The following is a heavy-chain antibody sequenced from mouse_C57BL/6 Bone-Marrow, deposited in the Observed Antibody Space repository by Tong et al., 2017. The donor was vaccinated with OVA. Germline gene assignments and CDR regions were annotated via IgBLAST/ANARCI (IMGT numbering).Heavy chain of an antibody. CDR2: IRSKSNNYAT. CDR3: VRGLWPYDYDY. V-gene: IGHV10-1*01. J-gene: IGHJ2*01. D-gene: IGHD2-4*01. Sequence: EVQLQESGGGLVQPKGSLKLSCAASGFSFNTYAMNWVRQAPGKGLEWVARIRSKSNNYATYYADSVKDRFTISRDESESMLYLQMDNLKTEGTAMYYCVRGLWPYDYDYWGQGTTLTVSS. CDR1: GFSFNTYA.